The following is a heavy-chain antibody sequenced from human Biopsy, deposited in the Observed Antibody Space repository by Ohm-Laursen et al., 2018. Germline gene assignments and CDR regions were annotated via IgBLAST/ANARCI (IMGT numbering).Heavy chain of an antibody. CDR3: TRGGYYYDSLAYYYWFDP. CDR1: GYTFTNYN. Sequence: SVKVSCKASGYTFTNYNVNWVRQAPGQGLEWMGWINAKTGDTNHAQKFQGRVTMTRDTSISTAYVDLSSLRSDDTAVYYCTRGGYYYDSLAYYYWFDPWGQGTLVTVSS. V-gene: IGHV1-2*02. CDR2: INAKTGDT. J-gene: IGHJ5*02. D-gene: IGHD3-22*01.